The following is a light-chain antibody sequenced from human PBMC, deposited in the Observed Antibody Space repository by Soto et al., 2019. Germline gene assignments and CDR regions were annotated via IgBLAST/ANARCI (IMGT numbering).Light chain of an antibody. CDR1: QTIISC. CDR3: QQYARWPLT. J-gene: IGKJ4*01. CDR2: KAS. Sequence: DIHMTQSPSTLSGSVGARVTITCLASQTIISCLAWYQQKPGKAPKLLIYKASTLKSGVPSRFSGSGSGTDFTLTISSLQSEDFAVYYCQQYARWPLTFGGGTKV. V-gene: IGKV1-5*03.